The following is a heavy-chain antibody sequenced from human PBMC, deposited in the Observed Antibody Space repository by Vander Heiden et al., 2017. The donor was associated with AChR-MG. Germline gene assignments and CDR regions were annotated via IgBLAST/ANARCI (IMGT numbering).Heavy chain of an antibody. CDR1: GFTFSTHA. V-gene: IGHV3-23*01. CDR3: AKFLYCSGGSCYYFDY. D-gene: IGHD2-15*01. Sequence: EVQLLESGGGLVQPGGAQRLPCVASGFTFSTHAMGWVRQAPGKGLEWVSSISGSGGITYYADSVKGRFTISRDNSKNTLYLQMNSLRAEDTAVYYCAKFLYCSGGSCYYFDYWGQGILVSVSS. CDR2: ISGSGGIT. J-gene: IGHJ4*02.